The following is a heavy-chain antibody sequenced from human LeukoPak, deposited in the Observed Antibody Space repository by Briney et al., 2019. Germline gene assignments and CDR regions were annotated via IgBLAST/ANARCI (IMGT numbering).Heavy chain of an antibody. J-gene: IGHJ3*02. Sequence: SETLSLTCAVYGGSFSGYYWSWIRQPPGKGLEWIGEINHSGSTNYNPSLKSRVTISVDTSKNQFSLKLSSVTAADTAVYYCARAAGTGTFDIWGQGTMVTVS. V-gene: IGHV4-34*01. CDR2: INHSGST. D-gene: IGHD6-19*01. CDR3: ARAAGTGTFDI. CDR1: GGSFSGYY.